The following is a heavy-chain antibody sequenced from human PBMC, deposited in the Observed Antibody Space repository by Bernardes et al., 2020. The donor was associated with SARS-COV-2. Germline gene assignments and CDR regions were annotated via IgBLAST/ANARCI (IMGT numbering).Heavy chain of an antibody. CDR3: ARIDDVTGRDF. Sequence: GWFLISSRGASCFILRFYWMRLGRPASRKGPGVPANINGDASPRSSADSLGGRFIISRDNAKNLLFLQMDSLRADDTAVYYCARIDDVTGRDFWGQGTLVTVSS. CDR1: CFILRFYW. D-gene: IGHD3-9*01. J-gene: IGHJ1*01. V-gene: IGHV3-7*01. CDR2: INGDASPR.